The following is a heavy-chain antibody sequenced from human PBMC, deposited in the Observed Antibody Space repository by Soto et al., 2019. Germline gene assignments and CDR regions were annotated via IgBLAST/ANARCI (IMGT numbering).Heavy chain of an antibody. D-gene: IGHD1-20*01. CDR2: ISANDVGT. J-gene: IGHJ4*02. CDR1: GFTLRNYA. CDR3: AKAKNDYNWDNRPPFDY. Sequence: GSLRLSCEASGFTLRNYAMTWIRQAPGKGLEWVSLISANDVGTYYAESVKTRFTISTDQSRNTVYLQMDSLRADDTAIYYCAKAKNDYNWDNRPPFDYWGQGTLVTVSS. V-gene: IGHV3-23*01.